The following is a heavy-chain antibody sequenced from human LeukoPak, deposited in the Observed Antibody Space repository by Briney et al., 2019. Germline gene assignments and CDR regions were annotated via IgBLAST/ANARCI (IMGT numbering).Heavy chain of an antibody. J-gene: IGHJ4*02. CDR2: ISSSGSTI. CDR3: ARDRRGWLQYKTIDY. D-gene: IGHD5-24*01. V-gene: IGHV3-11*04. CDR1: GFTFSDYY. Sequence: GGSLRLSCAASGFTFSDYYMSWIRQAPGKGLEWVSYISSSGSTIYYADSVKGRFTISRDNAKNSLYLQMNSLRAEDTAVYYCARDRRGWLQYKTIDYWGQGTLVTVSS.